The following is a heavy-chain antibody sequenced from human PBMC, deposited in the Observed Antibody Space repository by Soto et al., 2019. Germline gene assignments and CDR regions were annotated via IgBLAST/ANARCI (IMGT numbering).Heavy chain of an antibody. CDR3: ARDQRRIAVARLYYYYGMDV. Sequence: GESLKISCKGSGYSFTSYWIAWVRQVPGKGLELMGVIYPGDSDIRYSPSFQGQVTISADKSISTAYLQMNSLRDEDTAVYYCARDQRRIAVARLYYYYGMDVWGQGTTVTVSS. V-gene: IGHV5-51*01. D-gene: IGHD6-19*01. CDR2: IYPGDSDI. J-gene: IGHJ6*02. CDR1: GYSFTSYW.